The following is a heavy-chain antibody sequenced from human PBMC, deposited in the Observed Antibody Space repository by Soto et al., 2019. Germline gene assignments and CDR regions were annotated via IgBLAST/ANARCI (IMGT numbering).Heavy chain of an antibody. CDR1: GGSISSYY. CDR3: ARAVAGTRPDAFHI. D-gene: IGHD6-19*01. Sequence: SETLSLTCTVSGGSISSYYWSWIRQPPGKGLEWIGYIYYSGSTNYNPSLKSRVTISVDTSKNQFSLKLSSVTAADTAVYYCARAVAGTRPDAFHIWDKGTMVTVSS. CDR2: IYYSGST. V-gene: IGHV4-59*01. J-gene: IGHJ3*02.